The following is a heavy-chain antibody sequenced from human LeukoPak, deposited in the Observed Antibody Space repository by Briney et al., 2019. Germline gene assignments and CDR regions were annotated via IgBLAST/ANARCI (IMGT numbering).Heavy chain of an antibody. J-gene: IGHJ4*02. Sequence: ASVKVSCKASGYTFTSYYMHWVRQAPGQGLEWMGIINPSGGSTSYAQKFQGRVTMTRDMSTSTVYMELSSLRSEDTAVYYCARDTAVAVDIKYFDYWGQGTLVTVSS. D-gene: IGHD6-19*01. CDR3: ARDTAVAVDIKYFDY. CDR1: GYTFTSYY. CDR2: INPSGGST. V-gene: IGHV1-46*01.